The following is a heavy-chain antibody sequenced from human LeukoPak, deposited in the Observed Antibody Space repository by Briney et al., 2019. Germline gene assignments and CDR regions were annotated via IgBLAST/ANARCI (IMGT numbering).Heavy chain of an antibody. J-gene: IGHJ4*02. Sequence: SETLSLTCAVYGGSFSGYYWSWIRQPPGKGLEWIGEINHSGSTNYNPSLKSRVTISVDTSKNRFSLKLSSVTAADTAVYYCARVGRITMVRGVLYYFDYWGQGTLVTVSS. CDR1: GGSFSGYY. V-gene: IGHV4-34*01. D-gene: IGHD3-10*01. CDR3: ARVGRITMVRGVLYYFDY. CDR2: INHSGST.